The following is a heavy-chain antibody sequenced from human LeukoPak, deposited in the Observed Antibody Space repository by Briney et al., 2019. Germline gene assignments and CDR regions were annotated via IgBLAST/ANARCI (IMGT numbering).Heavy chain of an antibody. J-gene: IGHJ3*02. Sequence: PSETPSLTCTVSGGSISSYYWSWIRQPPGKGLEWIGYIYYSGSTNYNPSLKSRVTISVDTSKNQFSLKLSSVTAADTAVYYCARFATIVIEAFDIWGQGTMATVSS. D-gene: IGHD2/OR15-2a*01. CDR1: GGSISSYY. CDR2: IYYSGST. V-gene: IGHV4-59*01. CDR3: ARFATIVIEAFDI.